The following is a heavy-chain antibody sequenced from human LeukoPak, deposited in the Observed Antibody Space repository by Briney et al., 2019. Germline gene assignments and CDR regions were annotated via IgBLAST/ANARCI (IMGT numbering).Heavy chain of an antibody. D-gene: IGHD6-13*01. CDR1: GGSISSGDYY. Sequence: SQTLSLTCTVSGGSISSGDYYWSWIRQPPGRGVEWVGYIYYSGRTYYNPSRKSRVTISENTSKNQFSLKLSSVTAADTVVYYCAVTPSYSSSWYVGYRGQGTLVPVSS. CDR2: IYYSGRT. J-gene: IGHJ4*02. V-gene: IGHV4-30-4*08. CDR3: AVTPSYSSSWYVGY.